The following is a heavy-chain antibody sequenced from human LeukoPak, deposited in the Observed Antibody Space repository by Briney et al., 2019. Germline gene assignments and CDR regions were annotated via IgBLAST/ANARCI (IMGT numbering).Heavy chain of an antibody. CDR1: GFIFNSAW. CDR3: ARNMGDY. V-gene: IGHV3-7*04. CDR2: INQDGTEK. D-gene: IGHD2/OR15-2a*01. J-gene: IGHJ4*02. Sequence: GGSLRLSCAASGFIFNSAWMTWVRQAPGKGLEWVANINQDGTEKNYVDSVKGRFTISRDNAKNSLYLQMNSLRAEDTAVYYCARNMGDYWGQGTLVTVSS.